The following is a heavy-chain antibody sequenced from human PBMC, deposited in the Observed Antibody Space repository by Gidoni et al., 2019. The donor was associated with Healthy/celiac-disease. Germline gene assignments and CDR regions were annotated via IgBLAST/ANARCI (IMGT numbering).Heavy chain of an antibody. Sequence: QLQLQESGPGLVKPSETLSLTCTVSGGSISSSSYYWGWIRQPPGKGLEWIGSIYYSGSTYYNPSLKSRVTISVDTSKNQFSLKLSSVTAADTAVYYCARRCSGGSCYLDYYYGMDVWGQGTTVTVSS. CDR2: IYYSGST. V-gene: IGHV4-39*01. CDR3: ARRCSGGSCYLDYYYGMDV. J-gene: IGHJ6*02. D-gene: IGHD2-15*01. CDR1: GGSISSSSYY.